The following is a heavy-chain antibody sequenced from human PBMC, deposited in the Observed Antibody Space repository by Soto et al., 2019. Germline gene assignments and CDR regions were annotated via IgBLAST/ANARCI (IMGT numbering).Heavy chain of an antibody. CDR1: GYPISSGYY. V-gene: IGHV4-38-2*01. Sequence: SETLSLTCAVSGYPISSGYYWGWIRQPPGKGLEWIGSIYHSGSTYYNSSLKSRVTISIDTSKNQFSLKMTSVTAADTGLYYCAARPYYYYGLDVWGQGTTVTVSS. CDR3: AARPYYYYGLDV. D-gene: IGHD3-10*01. J-gene: IGHJ6*02. CDR2: IYHSGST.